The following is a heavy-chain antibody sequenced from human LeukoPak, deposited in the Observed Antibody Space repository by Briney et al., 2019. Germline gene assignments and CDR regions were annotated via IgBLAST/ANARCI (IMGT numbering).Heavy chain of an antibody. CDR3: TRPETGLRLMGFDY. V-gene: IGHV4-31*03. CDR2: IYYSGST. D-gene: IGHD5-12*01. J-gene: IGHJ4*02. Sequence: SQTLSLTCTVSGGSISSGGYYWSWIRQHPGKGLEWIGYIYYSGSTYYNPSLKSRVTISVDTSKNQFSLKLSSVTAADTAVYYCTRPETGLRLMGFDYWGQGTLVTVSS. CDR1: GGSISSGGYY.